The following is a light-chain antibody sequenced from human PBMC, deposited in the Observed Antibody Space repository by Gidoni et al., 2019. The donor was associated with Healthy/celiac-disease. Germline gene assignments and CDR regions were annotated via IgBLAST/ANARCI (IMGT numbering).Light chain of an antibody. Sequence: IQLTQSPSSLSASVGDRVTITCRASQSISSYLNWYQQKPGKAPKLLIYAASSLQSGVPSRFSGSGSGTDFTLTISRLQPEDFATYYCQKSYSTCTFXPXTKVDIK. V-gene: IGKV1-39*01. J-gene: IGKJ3*01. CDR2: AAS. CDR3: QKSYSTCT. CDR1: QSISSY.